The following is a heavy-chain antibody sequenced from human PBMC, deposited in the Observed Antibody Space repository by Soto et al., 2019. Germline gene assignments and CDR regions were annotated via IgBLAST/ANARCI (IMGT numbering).Heavy chain of an antibody. D-gene: IGHD6-6*01. CDR2: ISYDGSNK. CDR3: AKDTRHSIAALPDY. J-gene: IGHJ4*02. Sequence: PGGSLRLSCAASGFTFSSYCMHWVRQAPGKGLGWVAVISYDGSNKYYADSVKGRFTISRDNSKNTLYLQMNSLRAEDTAVYYCAKDTRHSIAALPDYWGQGTLVTVSS. V-gene: IGHV3-30*18. CDR1: GFTFSSYC.